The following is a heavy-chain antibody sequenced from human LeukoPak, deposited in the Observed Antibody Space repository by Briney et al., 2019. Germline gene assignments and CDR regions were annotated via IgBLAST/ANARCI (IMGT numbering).Heavy chain of an antibody. CDR1: GFTFSSYA. J-gene: IGHJ4*02. D-gene: IGHD3-22*01. V-gene: IGHV3-23*01. Sequence: GGSLRLSCAASGFTFSSYAMSWVRQAPGKGLEWVSAISGSGGSTYYADSVKGRFTISRDNSKNTLYLQMNSLRAEDTAVYYCAKDPDPDYYDSSSYYYGSIEIDYWGQGTLVTVSS. CDR3: AKDPDPDYYDSSSYYYGSIEIDY. CDR2: ISGSGGST.